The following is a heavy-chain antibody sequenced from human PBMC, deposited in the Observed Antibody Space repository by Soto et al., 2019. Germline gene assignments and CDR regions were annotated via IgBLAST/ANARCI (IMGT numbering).Heavy chain of an antibody. CDR2: INPSGGST. CDR3: ARDGADYFFYSFDY. J-gene: IGHJ4*01. Sequence: ASVKVSCNATGYTFSSYYMHWVRQAPGQGLEWMGIINPSGGSTSYAQKFQGRVTMTRDTSTSTVYMELSSLRSEDTAVYYCARDGADYFFYSFDYWGDGTPFPVSS. D-gene: IGHD4-17*01. CDR1: GYTFSSYY. V-gene: IGHV1-46*01.